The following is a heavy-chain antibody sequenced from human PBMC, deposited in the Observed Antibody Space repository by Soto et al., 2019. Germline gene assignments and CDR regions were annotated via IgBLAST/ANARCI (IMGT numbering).Heavy chain of an antibody. CDR2: ISWNSGSI. CDR3: AKSTDYDIFPVGRDGHAFHI. J-gene: IGHJ3*02. CDR1: GFTFDDYA. D-gene: IGHD3-9*01. V-gene: IGHV3-9*01. Sequence: EVQLVESGGGLVQPGKSLRLSCAASGFTFDDYAMHWVRQTPGKGLEWVSGISWNSGSIGYADSVKGRFTVSRDNAKSSLYLQMNSLRVEDTALYYCAKSTDYDIFPVGRDGHAFHICGLGALVTVSS.